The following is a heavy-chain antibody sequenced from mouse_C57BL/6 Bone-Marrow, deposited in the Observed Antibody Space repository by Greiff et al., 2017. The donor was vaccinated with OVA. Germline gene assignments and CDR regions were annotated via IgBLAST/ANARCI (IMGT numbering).Heavy chain of an antibody. CDR1: GFTFSSYA. J-gene: IGHJ4*01. CDR3: ARAGVYAMDY. CDR2: ISDGGSYT. V-gene: IGHV5-4*03. Sequence: EVKLMESGEGLVKPGGSLKLSCAASGFTFSSYAMSWVRQTPEKRLEWVATISDGGSYTSYPDTVTGRFTLSRDNAKNNLYLQRSHLKSEDTAMYYCARAGVYAMDYWGQGTSVTVSS.